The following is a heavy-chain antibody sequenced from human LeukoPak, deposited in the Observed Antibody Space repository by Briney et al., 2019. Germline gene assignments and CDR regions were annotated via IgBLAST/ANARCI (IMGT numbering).Heavy chain of an antibody. D-gene: IGHD3-22*01. CDR2: IIPILGIA. J-gene: IGHJ5*02. CDR1: GGTFSSYA. Sequence: GASVKVSCKASGGTFSSYAISWVRQAPGQGLEWMGRIIPILGIANYAQKFQGRVTITADKSTSTAYMELSSLRSEDTAVYYCARDIYYDSSGYWRPNWFDPWGQGTLVTVSS. V-gene: IGHV1-69*04. CDR3: ARDIYYDSSGYWRPNWFDP.